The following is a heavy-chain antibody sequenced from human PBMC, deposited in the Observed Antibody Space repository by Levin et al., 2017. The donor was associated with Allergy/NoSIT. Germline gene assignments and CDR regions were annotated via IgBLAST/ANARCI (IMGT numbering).Heavy chain of an antibody. V-gene: IGHV4-59*01. CDR3: ARGSPGDYGSGSPGGYYYYGMDV. CDR1: GGSISSYY. J-gene: IGHJ6*02. D-gene: IGHD3-10*01. Sequence: SETLSLTCTVSGGSISSYYWSWIRQPPGKGLEWIGYIYYSGSTNYNPSLKSRVTISVDTSKNQFSLKLSSVTAADTAVYYCARGSPGDYGSGSPGGYYYYGMDVWGQGTTVTVSS. CDR2: IYYSGST.